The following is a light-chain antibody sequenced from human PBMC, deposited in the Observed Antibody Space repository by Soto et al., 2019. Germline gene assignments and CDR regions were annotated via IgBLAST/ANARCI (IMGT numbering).Light chain of an antibody. V-gene: IGKV3-11*01. J-gene: IGKJ5*01. CDR1: QSVSSY. CDR3: QQRSNWIT. CDR2: DAS. Sequence: EIVLTQSPAPLSLSPGERATLSCRASQSVSSYLAWYQQKPGQAPRLLIYDASNRATGIPARFTGSGSETSFTLTISSLEPEDVAVYYCQQRSNWITFGQGTRLEN.